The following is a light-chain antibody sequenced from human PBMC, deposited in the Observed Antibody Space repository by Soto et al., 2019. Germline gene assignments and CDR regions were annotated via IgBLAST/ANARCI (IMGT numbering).Light chain of an antibody. CDR2: WAS. CDR1: QSVLYSSNNKNY. Sequence: DIVMTQSPDSLAVSLGERATINCKSSQSVLYSSNNKNYLAWYQQKPGQSPKLLFYWASTRESGVPDRFSGSGSGTDFTLTISSLQAEDVAVYYCQQYYSTPFTFGPGTKVDIK. J-gene: IGKJ3*01. V-gene: IGKV4-1*01. CDR3: QQYYSTPFT.